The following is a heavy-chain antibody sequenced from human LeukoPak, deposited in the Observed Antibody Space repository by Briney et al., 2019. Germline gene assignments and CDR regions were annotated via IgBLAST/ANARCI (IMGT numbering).Heavy chain of an antibody. CDR1: GYTFTDYY. D-gene: IGHD6-19*01. V-gene: IGHV1-2*02. J-gene: IGHJ6*02. CDR2: INPNSGGT. CDR3: ARVGPFYSSGWYEDYYGMDV. Sequence: ASVKVSCKASGYTFTDYYIHWVRQAPGQGLEWTGWINPNSGGTNYAQKFQGRVTMTRDTSISTAYMELSRLRSDDTAVYYCARVGPFYSSGWYEDYYGMDVWGQGTTVTVSS.